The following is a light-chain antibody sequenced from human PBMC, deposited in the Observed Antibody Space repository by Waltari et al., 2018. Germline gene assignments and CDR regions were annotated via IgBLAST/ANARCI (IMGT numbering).Light chain of an antibody. CDR2: DVT. CDR1: SNDVGGYDS. J-gene: IGLJ2*01. V-gene: IGLV2-14*01. CDR3: SSQSGDSVVL. Sequence: QSALTQPASVSGSPGQSVTIFCTGTSNDVGGYDSVSWYQEHPGQAPRVIIYDVTDRPSGISDRFSGSKSGNTASLTISGLQAEDEADYYCSSQSGDSVVLFGGGTKLTVL.